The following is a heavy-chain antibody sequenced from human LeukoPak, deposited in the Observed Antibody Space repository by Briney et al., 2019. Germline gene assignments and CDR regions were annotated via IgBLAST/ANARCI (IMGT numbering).Heavy chain of an antibody. CDR3: ARGTFDY. CDR1: GGSVSSGSYY. V-gene: IGHV4-61*01. Sequence: SETLSLTCTVSGGSVSSGSYYWNWIRQPPGKGLEWIGYIYYSGSTKYNPSLKSRVTISVDTSKNQFSLKLTSVTAADTAVYYCARGTFDYWGQGTLVTVSS. CDR2: IYYSGST. J-gene: IGHJ4*02.